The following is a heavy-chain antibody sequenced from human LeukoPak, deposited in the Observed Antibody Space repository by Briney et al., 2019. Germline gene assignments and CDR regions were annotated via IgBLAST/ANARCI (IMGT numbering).Heavy chain of an antibody. V-gene: IGHV4-39*07. J-gene: IGHJ5*02. CDR2: IYYSGST. CDR1: GGSISSSSYY. Sequence: SETLSLTCTVSGGSISSSSYYWGWIRQPPGKGLEWIGSIYYSGSTYYNPSLKSRVTISVDTSKNQFSLKLSSVTAADTAVYYCARDLGVQFDPWGQGTLVTVSS. CDR3: ARDLGVQFDP. D-gene: IGHD2-8*01.